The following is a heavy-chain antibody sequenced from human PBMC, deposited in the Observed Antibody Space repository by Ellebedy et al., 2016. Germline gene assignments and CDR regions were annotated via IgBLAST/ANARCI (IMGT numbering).Heavy chain of an antibody. CDR3: RQGHYFDQ. CDR1: GFTFSNYF. V-gene: IGHV3-23*01. J-gene: IGHJ4*02. Sequence: GGSLRLXXATSGFTFSNYFMTWVRQAPGKGLEWVATISGGGDNTYFADSVKGRFTISRDNFKNTLYLQMNSLRAEDTALYYCRQGHYFDQWGQGALVTVSS. CDR2: ISGGGDNT.